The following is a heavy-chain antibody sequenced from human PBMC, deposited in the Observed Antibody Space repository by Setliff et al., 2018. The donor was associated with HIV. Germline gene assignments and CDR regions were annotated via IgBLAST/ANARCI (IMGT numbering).Heavy chain of an antibody. D-gene: IGHD5-18*01. Sequence: ASVKVSCKASATFTNVDIHWLRRATGQGLEWMGWMNPKSGVSGYAEKFHGRVTMTRDTSISTAYMELSRLRSDDTAVYYCARTLPQYTNLFDYWGQGTLVTVSS. CDR3: ARTLPQYTNLFDY. V-gene: IGHV1-8*01. CDR1: ATFTNVD. J-gene: IGHJ4*02. CDR2: MNPKSGVS.